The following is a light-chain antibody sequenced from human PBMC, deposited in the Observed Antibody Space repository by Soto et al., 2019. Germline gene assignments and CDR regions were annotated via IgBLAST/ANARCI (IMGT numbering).Light chain of an antibody. CDR2: GNN. J-gene: IGLJ3*02. Sequence: QLVLTQPPSVSGAPGQRVTISCTGSSSNIGAGYAVHWYQQLPGTAPKLLIYGNNNRPSGVPDRFSGSKSGTSASLAITGLQAEDEADYYCQSYDSSLDGWVFGGGTKLTVL. V-gene: IGLV1-40*01. CDR1: SSNIGAGYA. CDR3: QSYDSSLDGWV.